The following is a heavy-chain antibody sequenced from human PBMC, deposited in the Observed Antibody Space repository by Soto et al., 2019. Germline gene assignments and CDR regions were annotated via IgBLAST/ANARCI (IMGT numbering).Heavy chain of an antibody. CDR1: GGTFSSYT. J-gene: IGHJ4*02. D-gene: IGHD2-15*01. CDR3: SRGVASLVDS. CDR2: IVPITGMT. Sequence: QVQLVQSGAEVKKPGSSVRVSCTPSGGTFSSYTISWVRQAPGQGLEWMGRIVPITGMTRYAQKFQGRLTITAVTSTTTGYLELSSLTSEDTAVYFCSRGVASLVDSWGQGTQVTVSS. V-gene: IGHV1-69*02.